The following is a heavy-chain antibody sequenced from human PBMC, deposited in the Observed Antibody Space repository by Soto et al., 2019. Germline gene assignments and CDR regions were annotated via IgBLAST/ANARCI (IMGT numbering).Heavy chain of an antibody. CDR2: IYNTWNT. D-gene: IGHD3-22*01. CDR1: GGSISSHY. CDR3: ERGGYYDSRAYRL. Sequence: TLSLTCKVSGGSISSHYWSWIRQPPGKGLEWIGYIYNTWNTNYNPSLKSRVTISVDTSKNQFSLKLKSVTAADTAVYYCERGGYYDSRAYRLWGQGTLVTVSS. V-gene: IGHV4-59*11. J-gene: IGHJ4*02.